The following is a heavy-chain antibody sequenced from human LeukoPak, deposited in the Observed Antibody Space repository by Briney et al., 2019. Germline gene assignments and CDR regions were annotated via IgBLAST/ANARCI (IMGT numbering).Heavy chain of an antibody. CDR3: ARRLNAFDI. Sequence: SQTLSLTCAVSGGSINSATYYWSWIRQHPGKGLEWIGYIYYTGSTFYNPSLKSRVTMSVDTSKNQFSLRLSSVTAADTAVYYCARRLNAFDIWGQGTLVTVSS. CDR2: IYYTGST. J-gene: IGHJ3*02. D-gene: IGHD6-25*01. CDR1: GGSINSATYY. V-gene: IGHV4-31*11.